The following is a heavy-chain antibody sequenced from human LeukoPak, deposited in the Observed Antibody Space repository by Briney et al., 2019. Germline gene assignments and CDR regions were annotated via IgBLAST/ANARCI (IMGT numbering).Heavy chain of an antibody. Sequence: GGSLRLSCAAYGFTVSSNYMSWVRQAPGKGLEWVSVIYSGGSTYYADSVKGRFTISRDNSKNTLYLQMNSLRAEDTAVYYCARDRGYSYGYYFDYWGQGTLVTVSS. CDR1: GFTVSSNY. V-gene: IGHV3-53*01. CDR3: ARDRGYSYGYYFDY. J-gene: IGHJ4*02. D-gene: IGHD5-18*01. CDR2: IYSGGST.